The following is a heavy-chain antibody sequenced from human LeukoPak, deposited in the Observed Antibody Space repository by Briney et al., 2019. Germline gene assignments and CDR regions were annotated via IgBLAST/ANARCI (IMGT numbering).Heavy chain of an antibody. Sequence: GGSLRLSCAASGFTFSSYAMSWVRQAPGKGLEWVSGISGSGGSRFYTDSVKGRFTISRDNSKNTLYLQMNSLRAEDTAVYYCAKLREWELPDLFDYWGQGTLVTVSS. V-gene: IGHV3-23*01. CDR2: ISGSGGSR. CDR3: AKLREWELPDLFDY. CDR1: GFTFSSYA. J-gene: IGHJ4*02. D-gene: IGHD1-26*01.